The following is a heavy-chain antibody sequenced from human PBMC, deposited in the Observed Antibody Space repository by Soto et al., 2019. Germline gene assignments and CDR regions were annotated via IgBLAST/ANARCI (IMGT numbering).Heavy chain of an antibody. V-gene: IGHV4-59*01. CDR3: ARVQSPSWGYYYGVEG. Sequence: PSVTLSLTCRISGGSISSYYWNWIRQAAGKGLEWIGFISYSGSTNYNPALTSRVTISVDTSKDQISLRLNSVTAADTAVYYCARVQSPSWGYYYGVEGWCQTTTVTVPS. CDR2: ISYSGST. J-gene: IGHJ6*01. CDR1: GGSISSYY. D-gene: IGHD2-15*01.